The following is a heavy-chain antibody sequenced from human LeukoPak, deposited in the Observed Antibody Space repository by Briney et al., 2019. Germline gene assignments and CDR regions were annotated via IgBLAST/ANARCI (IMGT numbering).Heavy chain of an antibody. J-gene: IGHJ4*02. Sequence: ASVKASCKASGYTFTSYGISWVRQAPGQGLEWMGWISAYNGNTNYAQKLQGRVTMTTDTSTSTAYMELRSLRSDDTAVYYCARDVGYYGSGSYDYWGQGTLVTVSS. CDR1: GYTFTSYG. CDR2: ISAYNGNT. V-gene: IGHV1-18*01. CDR3: ARDVGYYGSGSYDY. D-gene: IGHD3-10*01.